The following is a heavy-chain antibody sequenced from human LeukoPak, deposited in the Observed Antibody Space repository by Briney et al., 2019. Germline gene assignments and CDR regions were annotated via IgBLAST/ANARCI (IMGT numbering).Heavy chain of an antibody. Sequence: GGSLRLSCTASGFTFSSYAMSWVRQAPGKGLEWVSAISGSGGSTYYADSVKGRFTISRDNSKNTLYLQMNSLRAEDTAVYYCAKGGCSSTSCYGDYFDYWGQGTLVTVSS. D-gene: IGHD2-2*01. CDR3: AKGGCSSTSCYGDYFDY. V-gene: IGHV3-23*01. CDR1: GFTFSSYA. J-gene: IGHJ4*02. CDR2: ISGSGGST.